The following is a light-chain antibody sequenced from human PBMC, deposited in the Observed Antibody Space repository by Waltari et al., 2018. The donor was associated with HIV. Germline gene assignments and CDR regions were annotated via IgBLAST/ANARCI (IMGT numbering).Light chain of an antibody. V-gene: IGKV1-8*01. CDR2: GAS. CDR3: QQYYSYPLT. J-gene: IGKJ3*01. Sequence: IRMTQSPSSLSASTGDRVTITCRASQGIGTYLAWYQQKPGSAPKLLIYGASSLQRGVPSRFSGSGSGSEFTLTINCLQSEDFVMYYCQQYYSYPLTFGPGTKVDIK. CDR1: QGIGTY.